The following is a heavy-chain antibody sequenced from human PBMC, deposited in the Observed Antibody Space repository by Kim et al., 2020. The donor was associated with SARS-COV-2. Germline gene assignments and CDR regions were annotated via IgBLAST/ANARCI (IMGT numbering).Heavy chain of an antibody. D-gene: IGHD3-10*01. CDR3: APREAITMVRGVIYDY. J-gene: IGHJ4*02. Sequence: VKGGLTISRDNSKNTLYLQMNSLRAEDTAVYYCAPREAITMVRGVIYDYWGQGTLVTVSS. V-gene: IGHV3-23*01.